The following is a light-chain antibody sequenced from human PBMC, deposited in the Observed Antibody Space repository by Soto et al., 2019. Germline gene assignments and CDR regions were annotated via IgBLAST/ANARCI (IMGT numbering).Light chain of an antibody. J-gene: IGKJ1*01. V-gene: IGKV3-15*01. CDR2: GAS. CDR3: QQYNLWPPET. Sequence: VLTQSPGTLSLSPGARAPLSCRASQSVSNNFLAWYQHRPGQAPRLLIFGASTRATGIPARFTGSGSGTEFIPTISSLQSEDSAVYYCQQYNLWPPETFGQGTKVDIK. CDR1: QSVSNN.